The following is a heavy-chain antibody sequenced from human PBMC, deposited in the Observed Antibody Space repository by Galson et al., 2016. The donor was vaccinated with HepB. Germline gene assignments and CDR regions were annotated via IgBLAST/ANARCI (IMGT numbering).Heavy chain of an antibody. CDR1: GYNFKTYG. Sequence: SVKVSCKASGYNFKTYGISWVRQAPGQGLELLGWISAYRGTTNYAQNFQGRVTMTTDTYTSTAYLELSSLKTDDTAVYYCARDVPYAFDLWGQGTVVTVSS. CDR2: ISAYRGTT. J-gene: IGHJ3*01. V-gene: IGHV1-18*01. CDR3: ARDVPYAFDL.